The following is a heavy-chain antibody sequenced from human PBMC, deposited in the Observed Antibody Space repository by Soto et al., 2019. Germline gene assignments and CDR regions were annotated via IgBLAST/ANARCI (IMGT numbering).Heavy chain of an antibody. CDR3: ARDIGSYAYAEGY. D-gene: IGHD2-2*01. J-gene: IGHJ4*02. Sequence: PSETLSLTCSVSGGSINRYWWSWVRQPAGKGLEWIGRVYSSGTTDYNPSLNSRATMSVETSKNQFSLKLTSVTAADTAVYYCARDIGSYAYAEGYWGQGIQVTVSS. V-gene: IGHV4-4*07. CDR2: VYSSGTT. CDR1: GGSINRYW.